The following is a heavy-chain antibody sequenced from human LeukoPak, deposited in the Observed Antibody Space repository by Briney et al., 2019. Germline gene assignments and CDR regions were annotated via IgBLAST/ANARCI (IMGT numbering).Heavy chain of an antibody. D-gene: IGHD2-15*01. J-gene: IGHJ5*02. V-gene: IGHV1-18*01. CDR1: GYTFTSYG. CDR3: ARTPGLVGSTPGLLIGGFDP. CDR2: ISAYNGNT. Sequence: GASVKVSCKASGYTFTSYGISWVRQAPGQGLEWMGWISAYNGNTNYAQKLQGRVTMTTDTSTSTAYMELRSLRSDDTAVYYCARTPGLVGSTPGLLIGGFDPWGQGTLVTVSS.